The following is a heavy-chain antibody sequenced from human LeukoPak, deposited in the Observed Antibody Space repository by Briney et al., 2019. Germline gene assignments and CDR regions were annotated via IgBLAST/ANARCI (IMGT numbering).Heavy chain of an antibody. J-gene: IGHJ4*02. V-gene: IGHV4-59*01. CDR2: IYYSGST. D-gene: IGHD6-19*01. CDR1: GGSISSYY. CDR3: ARGIAVAPVDY. Sequence: PSETLSLTCTVSGGSISSYYWSWIRQPPGKGLEWIGYIYYSGSTNYNPSLKSRVTISVDTSENQFSLKLSSVTAADTAVYYCARGIAVAPVDYWGQGTLVTVSS.